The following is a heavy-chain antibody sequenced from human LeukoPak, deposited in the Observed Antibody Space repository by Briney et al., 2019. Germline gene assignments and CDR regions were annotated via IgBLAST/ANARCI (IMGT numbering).Heavy chain of an antibody. CDR1: GFTFSSYS. CDR2: ISSSSSYI. D-gene: IGHD1-26*01. CDR3: ARDRPSGTYCGYFHH. Sequence: GGSLRLSCAASGFTFSSYSMNWVRQAPGKGLEWVSSISSSSSYIYYADSVKGRFTISRDNAKNSLYLQMNSLRTEDTSVYYCARDRPSGTYCGYFHHWGQGTLVTVSS. V-gene: IGHV3-21*01. J-gene: IGHJ1*01.